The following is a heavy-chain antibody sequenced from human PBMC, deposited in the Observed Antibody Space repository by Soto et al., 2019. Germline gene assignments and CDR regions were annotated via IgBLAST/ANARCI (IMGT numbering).Heavy chain of an antibody. CDR2: IYHIGST. CDR1: GGSITSGGYS. V-gene: IGHV4-30-2*01. CDR3: ASSYGSGGFDP. J-gene: IGHJ5*02. D-gene: IGHD3-10*01. Sequence: QLQLQESGSGLVKPSQTLSLTCAVSGGSITSGGYSWSWIRQPPGKGLEWIGYIYHIGSTYYNPSLKSRVTISVGRSKNQFSLKLSSVTAADTAVYYCASSYGSGGFDPWGQGTLVTVSS.